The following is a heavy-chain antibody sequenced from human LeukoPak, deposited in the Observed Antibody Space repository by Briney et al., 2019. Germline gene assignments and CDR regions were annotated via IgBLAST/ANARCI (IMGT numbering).Heavy chain of an antibody. V-gene: IGHV3-64D*09. CDR3: AMNWNCDY. J-gene: IGHJ4*01. CDR1: GFTFSGYT. D-gene: IGHD1-1*01. CDR2: ISNSGGST. Sequence: GGSLRLSCSASGFTFSGYTMLWVRQAPGKGLESVSAISNSGGSTYYADSVKGRFTISRDNSDNTLYLQMSSLRPEDTAVYYCAMNWNCDYWGHGTLVTVSS.